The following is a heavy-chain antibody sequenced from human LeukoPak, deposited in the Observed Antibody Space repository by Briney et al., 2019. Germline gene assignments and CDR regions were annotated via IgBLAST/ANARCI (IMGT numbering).Heavy chain of an antibody. Sequence: SETLSLTCTVSGGSISSYYWTWIRQPAGKGLEWIGRIYTSGSTNYNPSLKSRVTMSVDTSKNQFSLKLSSVTAADTAVYYCARERAYSSSRKGTYLGQGTLVTVSS. J-gene: IGHJ4*02. D-gene: IGHD6-13*01. CDR1: GGSISSYY. CDR2: IYTSGST. CDR3: ARERAYSSSRKGTY. V-gene: IGHV4-4*07.